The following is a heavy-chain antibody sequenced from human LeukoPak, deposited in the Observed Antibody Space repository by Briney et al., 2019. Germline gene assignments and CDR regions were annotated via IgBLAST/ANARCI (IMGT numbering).Heavy chain of an antibody. D-gene: IGHD6-19*01. Sequence: PGGSLRLSCAASGFTFSSYATSWVRQAPGKGLEWVSAISGSGGSTYYADSVKGRFTISRDNAKNSLYLQMNSLRAEDMALYYCAKGSSGWYYYFDYWGQGTLVTVSS. CDR1: GFTFSSYA. J-gene: IGHJ4*02. CDR2: ISGSGGST. V-gene: IGHV3-23*01. CDR3: AKGSSGWYYYFDY.